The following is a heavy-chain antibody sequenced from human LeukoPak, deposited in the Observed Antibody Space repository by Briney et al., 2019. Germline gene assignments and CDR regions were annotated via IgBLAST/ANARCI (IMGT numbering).Heavy chain of an antibody. CDR3: TNSRPDRYIKS. D-gene: IGHD1-1*01. J-gene: IGHJ5*02. CDR1: GFTFNDYD. Sequence: GGSLRLSCAAFGFTFNDYDINWVRQAPGKGLEWVSGINWNSFCIDYADSVKGRFTISRDNAQNSVYLQMNSLTPDDTAFYYCTNSRPDRYIKSWGRGILVTVST. V-gene: IGHV3-9*01. CDR2: INWNSFCI.